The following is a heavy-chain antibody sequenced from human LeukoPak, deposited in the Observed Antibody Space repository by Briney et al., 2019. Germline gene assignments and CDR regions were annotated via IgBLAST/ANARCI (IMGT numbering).Heavy chain of an antibody. CDR1: GYNFPNYW. D-gene: IGHD3-10*01. V-gene: IGHV5-51*01. J-gene: IGHJ3*01. Sequence: GDSLKISCEASGYNFPNYWIGWVRQMPGKGLEWMGIIYPDTRYNPSFEGQVTISADRSSNTAYLYWASLKASDTAMYFCATHRTPDWYGARDASALWGQGTMVTVS. CDR3: ATHRTPDWYGARDASAL. CDR2: IYPDT.